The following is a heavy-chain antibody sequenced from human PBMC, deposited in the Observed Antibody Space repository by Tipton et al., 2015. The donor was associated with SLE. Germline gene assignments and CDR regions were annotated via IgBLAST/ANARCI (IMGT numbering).Heavy chain of an antibody. CDR3: GGGWTAGSDAFDI. Sequence: LRLSCTVSGGSISSGGYYWSWIRQHPGKGLEWIGYIYYSGSTYYNPSLKSRVTISVDTSKNQFSLKLSSVTAADTAVYYCGGGWTAGSDAFDIWGQGTMVTVSS. J-gene: IGHJ3*02. CDR2: IYYSGST. CDR1: GGSISSGGYY. D-gene: IGHD1-26*01. V-gene: IGHV4-31*03.